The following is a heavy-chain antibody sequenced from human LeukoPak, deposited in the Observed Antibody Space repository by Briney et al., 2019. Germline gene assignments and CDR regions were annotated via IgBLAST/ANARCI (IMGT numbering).Heavy chain of an antibody. D-gene: IGHD5-24*01. CDR3: ARVEMATMSVPYYFDY. CDR2: IFYSGCT. Sequence: SETLSLTCTVSSGSISTSNYYWGWVRQPPGKALEWIGNIFYSGCTYYSPSLKSRVTISVDTSKNQFSLKLSSVTAADTAVYYCARVEMATMSVPYYFDYWGQGTLVTVSS. V-gene: IGHV4-39*07. CDR1: SGSISTSNYY. J-gene: IGHJ4*02.